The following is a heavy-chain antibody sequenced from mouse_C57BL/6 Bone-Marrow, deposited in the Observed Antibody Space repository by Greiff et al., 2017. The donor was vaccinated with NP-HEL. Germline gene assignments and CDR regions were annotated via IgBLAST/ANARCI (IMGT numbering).Heavy chain of an antibody. D-gene: IGHD1-1*01. J-gene: IGHJ2*01. V-gene: IGHV14-2*01. Sequence: EVQLQQSGAALVKPGASVKLSCTASGFNIKDYYMPWVKQRTEQGLEWIGRIDPEDGATKYAPKFPGKAPITADTSSNTAYLQLSSLTSEDTAVYYCASEFTTVVEGGTLYFDYWGQGTTLTVSS. CDR3: ASEFTTVVEGGTLYFDY. CDR1: GFNIKDYY. CDR2: IDPEDGAT.